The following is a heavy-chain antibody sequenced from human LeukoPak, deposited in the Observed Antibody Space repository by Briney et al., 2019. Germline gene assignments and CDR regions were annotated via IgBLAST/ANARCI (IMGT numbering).Heavy chain of an antibody. J-gene: IGHJ4*02. CDR3: ARALTRLTGDLGLSNY. D-gene: IGHD7-27*01. CDR1: GYTFTGCY. Sequence: GASVKVSCKASGYTFTGCYMHWVRQAPGQGLEWMGWINPNSGGTSYAQKFQGRVTMTRDTSISTAYMELSRLRSDDTAVYYCARALTRLTGDLGLSNYWGQGTLVTVSS. V-gene: IGHV1-2*02. CDR2: INPNSGGT.